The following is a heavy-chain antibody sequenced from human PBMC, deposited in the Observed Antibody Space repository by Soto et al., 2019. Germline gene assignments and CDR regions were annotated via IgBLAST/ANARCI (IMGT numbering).Heavy chain of an antibody. CDR2: VSYSGST. V-gene: IGHV4-59*02. CDR1: GGSVNYYY. CDR3: ARHNTSDPFDY. D-gene: IGHD6-19*01. Sequence: SETLSLTCTVSGGSVNYYYWSWIRQPPGKGLEWIGYVSYSGSTNYNPSLKSRVTISVDTSKNRFSLKLISVTAADTAVYYCARHNTSDPFDYWGQGTLVTVSS. J-gene: IGHJ4*01.